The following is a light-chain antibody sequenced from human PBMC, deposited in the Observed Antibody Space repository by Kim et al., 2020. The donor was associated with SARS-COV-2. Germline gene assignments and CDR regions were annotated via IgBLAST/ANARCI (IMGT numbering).Light chain of an antibody. V-gene: IGLV2-23*01. CDR2: EGT. CDR1: SSDVGAYNL. J-gene: IGLJ1*01. CDR3: CSYGGSSTCV. Sequence: QSALTQPASVSGSPGQSITISCTGTSSDVGAYNLVSWYQQYPGKAPKLMIYEGTKRPSGVSRRFSGSKSGNTASLTISGLQAEDEAVYYCCSYGGSSTCVFGTGTKVTVL.